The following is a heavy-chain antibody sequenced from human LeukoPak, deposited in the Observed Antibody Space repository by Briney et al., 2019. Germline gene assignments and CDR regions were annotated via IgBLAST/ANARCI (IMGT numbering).Heavy chain of an antibody. V-gene: IGHV3-48*02. CDR1: GFTISSYS. CDR3: AKVVHGDYLFDY. CDR2: IDSDTYGNTI. Sequence: GGSLRLSCAASGFTISSYSMNWVRQAPGKGLEWISYIDSDTYGNTIYYPHTVKGRFTISRDNVKNSLYLQMDSLRDEDTAVYYCAKVVHGDYLFDYWGQGTLVTVSS. J-gene: IGHJ4*02. D-gene: IGHD4-17*01.